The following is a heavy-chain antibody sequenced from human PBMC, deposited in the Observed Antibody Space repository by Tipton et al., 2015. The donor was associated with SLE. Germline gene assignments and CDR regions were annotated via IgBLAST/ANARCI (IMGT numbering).Heavy chain of an antibody. CDR1: GDSFSSNSYY. D-gene: IGHD4-17*01. J-gene: IGHJ4*02. V-gene: IGHV4-39*07. Sequence: GLVKPSETLSLTCTVSGDSFSSNSYYWGWIRQPPGRGLEWIGSLYSNGITYSNPSLKNRVIISVDKSNNKFFLRLNSVTAADTAIYYCATPLEHDYGKVHYFDYWGPGTLVTVSS. CDR2: LYSNGIT. CDR3: ATPLEHDYGKVHYFDY.